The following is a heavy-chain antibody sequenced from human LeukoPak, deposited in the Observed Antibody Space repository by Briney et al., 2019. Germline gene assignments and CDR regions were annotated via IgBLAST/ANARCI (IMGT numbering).Heavy chain of an antibody. CDR2: ISFSDGT. V-gene: IGHV4-4*07. J-gene: IGHJ4*02. Sequence: SETLSLTCAVSGASVSSNYWSWIRRSAGERLEWIGRISFSDGTNYSPSLKSRVSMSLDASKNQFSLKLTSVTAADTAVYYCARIRRHNYDWYADDSWGQGALVTVSS. CDR3: ARIRRHNYDWYADDS. D-gene: IGHD3-9*01. CDR1: GASVSSNY.